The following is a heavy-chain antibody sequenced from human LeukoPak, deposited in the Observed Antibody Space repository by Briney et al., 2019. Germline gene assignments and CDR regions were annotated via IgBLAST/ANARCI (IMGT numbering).Heavy chain of an antibody. D-gene: IGHD3-10*01. Sequence: ASVKVSCKASGCTFSSYAISWVRQAPGQGLEWMGGINPIFGTANYAQKFQGRVTITADESTSTAYMELSSLRSEDTAVYYCATRYGSGSYFLDYWGQGTLVTVSS. J-gene: IGHJ4*02. CDR1: GCTFSSYA. CDR3: ATRYGSGSYFLDY. CDR2: INPIFGTA. V-gene: IGHV1-69*13.